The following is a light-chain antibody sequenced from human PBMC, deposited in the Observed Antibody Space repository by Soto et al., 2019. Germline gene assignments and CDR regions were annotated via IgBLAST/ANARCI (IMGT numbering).Light chain of an antibody. Sequence: QSVLTQPASVTGSPGQSIAISCTGTISDIGSYRAVSWYRQDPGKAPKLIIYEVTKRPSGVSDRFSGYRSGGTASLTITGLQAEDEADYHCSSRGGSSPPYAFATGTKVTVL. CDR3: SSRGGSSPPYA. CDR1: ISDIGSYRA. CDR2: EVT. V-gene: IGLV2-23*02. J-gene: IGLJ1*01.